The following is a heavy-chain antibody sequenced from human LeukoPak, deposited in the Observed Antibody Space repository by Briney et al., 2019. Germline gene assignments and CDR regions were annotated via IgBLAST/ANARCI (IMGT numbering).Heavy chain of an antibody. CDR1: GFTFRSYA. CDR3: AKDQETGGYFDY. J-gene: IGHJ4*02. CDR2: ISFDGNVK. Sequence: GGSLRLSCAASGFTFRSYAIHWVRQAPGKGLEWVTFISFDGNVKYYADSVKGRFTISRDNSKNTLYLQMNSLGAEDTAVYYCAKDQETGGYFDYWGQGTLVTVSS. V-gene: IGHV3-30-3*01.